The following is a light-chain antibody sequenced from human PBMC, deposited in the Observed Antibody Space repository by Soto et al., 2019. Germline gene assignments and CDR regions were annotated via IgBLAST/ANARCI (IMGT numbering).Light chain of an antibody. J-gene: IGKJ1*01. CDR2: GAS. Sequence: IQMTHSPSSVSASVLYRVTINCLASQGISNWLAWYQQKPGKAPRLLIYGASILQSGVPSRFSGSGSGTDFTLTISSLQPEDFATYYCQQANIFPRAFGQGTKVDIK. V-gene: IGKV1-12*01. CDR1: QGISNW. CDR3: QQANIFPRA.